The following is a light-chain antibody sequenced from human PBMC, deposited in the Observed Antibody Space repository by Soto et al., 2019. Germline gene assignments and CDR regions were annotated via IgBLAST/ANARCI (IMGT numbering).Light chain of an antibody. J-gene: IGLJ2*01. CDR3: SSYTSSSTLGV. CDR2: DVS. V-gene: IGLV2-14*01. CDR1: SSDVGGYNY. Sequence: QSVLTQPASVSGSPGQSITISCTGTSSDVGGYNYVSWYQQHPGKAPKLMIYDVSNRPSGVSNRFSGSKSGNTASLTISGPQAEDEADYYCSSYTSSSTLGVFGGGTKLTVL.